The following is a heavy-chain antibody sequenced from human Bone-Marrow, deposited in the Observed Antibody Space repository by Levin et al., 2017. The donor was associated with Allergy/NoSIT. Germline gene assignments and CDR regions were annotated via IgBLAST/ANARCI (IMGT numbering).Heavy chain of an antibody. CDR2: ISNSGGKT. V-gene: IGHV3-23*01. J-gene: IGHJ4*02. Sequence: GGSLRLSCEASGFTFSSYAMGWVRQAPGKGLEWVSSISNSGGKTYYADSVKGRFTISRDNSKNTLYLQMNSLRAEDTAVYYCAKDRLGSGTYFVDFDYWGQGTLVTVSS. CDR1: GFTFSSYA. D-gene: IGHD3-10*01. CDR3: AKDRLGSGTYFVDFDY.